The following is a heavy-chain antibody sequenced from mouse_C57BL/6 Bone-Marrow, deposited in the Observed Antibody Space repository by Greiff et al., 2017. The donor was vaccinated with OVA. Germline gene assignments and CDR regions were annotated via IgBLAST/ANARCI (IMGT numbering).Heavy chain of an antibody. CDR1: GYTFTSYG. CDR3: VRLAWFAY. J-gene: IGHJ3*01. Sequence: QVQLQQSGAELARPGASVKLSCKASGYTFTSYGISWVKQRPGQGLEWIGEIYPRSGNTYYNEKFKGKATMTVDKSSNTAYMELRSLTAVDSAVYCCVRLAWFAYWGQGTLVTVSA. CDR2: IYPRSGNT. V-gene: IGHV1-81*01. D-gene: IGHD1-2*01.